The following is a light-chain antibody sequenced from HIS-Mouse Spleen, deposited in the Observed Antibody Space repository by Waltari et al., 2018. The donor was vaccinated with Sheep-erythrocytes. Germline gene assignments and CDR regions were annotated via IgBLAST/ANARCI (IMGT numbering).Light chain of an antibody. V-gene: IGLV2-23*01. Sequence: QSALTQPASVSGSPGQSITISCTGTSSDVGSYTLVSWYQQHPGKAPKLMIYEGSKRPSGVSNRFSGSKSGNTASLTISWLQAEDEADYYCCSYAGSSTPWVFGGGTKLTVL. CDR1: SSDVGSYTL. CDR3: CSYAGSSTPWV. CDR2: EGS. J-gene: IGLJ3*02.